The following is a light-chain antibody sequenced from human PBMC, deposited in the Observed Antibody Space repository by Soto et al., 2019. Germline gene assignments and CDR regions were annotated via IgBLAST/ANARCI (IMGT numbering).Light chain of an antibody. CDR1: QSLLNSANDKIH. Sequence: DIVMTQSPASLAVSLGERATINCKSSQSLLNSANDKIHLAWYQQKPGQPPKLLIWRASTRDSGVPDRFSGSGSGTDFTLTIKSLQAEDVATYYCQQYFSAHLTFGGGTKVEI. V-gene: IGKV4-1*01. J-gene: IGKJ4*01. CDR2: RAS. CDR3: QQYFSAHLT.